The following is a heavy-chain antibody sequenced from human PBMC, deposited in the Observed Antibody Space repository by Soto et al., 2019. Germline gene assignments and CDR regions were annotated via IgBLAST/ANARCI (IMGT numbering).Heavy chain of an antibody. CDR2: ISAYNGNT. CDR3: ARDFYGDSGHFDY. V-gene: IGHV1-18*01. J-gene: IGHJ4*02. CDR1: DYTFTSYG. D-gene: IGHD4-17*01. Sequence: QVQLVQSGAEVKKPGASVKVSCKAYDYTFTSYGISWLRQAPGQGLEWMGWISAYNGNTKYIQKFQGRVTMTTDTSTSTAYMELRSLTSDDTAVYYWARDFYGDSGHFDYWGQGDLVTVSS.